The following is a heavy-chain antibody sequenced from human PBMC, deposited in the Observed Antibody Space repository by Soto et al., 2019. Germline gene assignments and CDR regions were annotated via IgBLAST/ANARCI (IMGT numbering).Heavy chain of an antibody. J-gene: IGHJ4*02. Sequence: QVQLQESGPGLVKPSQTLSLTCTVSGGSISSGDYYWSWIRQPPGKGLEWIGYIYYSGSTYYNPSLKSRFTISVDTAKTQFALKLSSGTAEDTAMYYCDRDPVVPAATFDYWGQGTLVTGSS. V-gene: IGHV4-30-4*01. D-gene: IGHD2-2*01. CDR2: IYYSGST. CDR3: DRDPVVPAATFDY. CDR1: GGSISSGDYY.